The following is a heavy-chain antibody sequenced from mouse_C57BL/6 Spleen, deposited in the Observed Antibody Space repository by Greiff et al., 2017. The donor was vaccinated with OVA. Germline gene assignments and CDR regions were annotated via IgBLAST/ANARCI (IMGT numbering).Heavy chain of an antibody. D-gene: IGHD1-1*01. CDR3: ARGGYGSSSFDY. J-gene: IGHJ2*01. Sequence: QVQLKESGAELVKPGASVKMSCKASGYTFTTYPIEWMKQNHGKSLEWIGNFHPYNDDTKYNEKFKGKATLTVEKSSSTVYLELSRLTSDYSAVYYCARGGYGSSSFDYWGQGTTLTVSS. V-gene: IGHV1-47*01. CDR1: GYTFTTYP. CDR2: FHPYNDDT.